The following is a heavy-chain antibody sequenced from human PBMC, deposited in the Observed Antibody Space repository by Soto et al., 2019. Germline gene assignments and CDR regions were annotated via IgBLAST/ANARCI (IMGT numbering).Heavy chain of an antibody. Sequence: QVQLVQSGAEVKKPGASVKVSCKASGYTFTSYYMHWVRQAPGQGLEWMGIINPSGGSTSYAQKFQGRVTMTRDTSTRTVYMELSSLRSEDTAVYYCARGATDGETYYYDSSGGSDAFDIWGQGTMVTVSS. D-gene: IGHD3-22*01. CDR3: ARGATDGETYYYDSSGGSDAFDI. V-gene: IGHV1-46*01. CDR1: GYTFTSYY. CDR2: INPSGGST. J-gene: IGHJ3*02.